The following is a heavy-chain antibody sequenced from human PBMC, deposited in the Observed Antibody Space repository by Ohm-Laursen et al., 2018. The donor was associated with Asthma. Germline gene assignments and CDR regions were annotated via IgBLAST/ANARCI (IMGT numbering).Heavy chain of an antibody. CDR2: IYYSGST. CDR1: GGSISSGGYY. D-gene: IGHD3-10*01. J-gene: IGHJ4*02. Sequence: TLSLTWTVSGGSISSGGYYWSWIRQHPGKGLEWIGYIYYSGSTYYNPSLKSRVTISVDTSKNQFSLKLSSVTAADTAVYYCARDRVARGGLFDYWGQGTLVTVSS. V-gene: IGHV4-31*02. CDR3: ARDRVARGGLFDY.